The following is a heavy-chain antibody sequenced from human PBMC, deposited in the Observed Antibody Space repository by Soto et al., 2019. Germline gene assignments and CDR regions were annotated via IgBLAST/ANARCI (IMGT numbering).Heavy chain of an antibody. CDR2: IYHSGRT. CDR3: AKDKSPDYDFWSGSNWFDP. CDR1: GGSINNGNS. Sequence: PSETLSLTCDVSGGSINNGNSWSWVRQSPARGLEWIGEIYHSGRTDYNPSLKSRVTISLDRSKNQFSLKLSSVTAADTAVYYCAKDKSPDYDFWSGSNWFDPWGQGTLVTVSS. V-gene: IGHV4-4*02. D-gene: IGHD3-3*01. J-gene: IGHJ5*02.